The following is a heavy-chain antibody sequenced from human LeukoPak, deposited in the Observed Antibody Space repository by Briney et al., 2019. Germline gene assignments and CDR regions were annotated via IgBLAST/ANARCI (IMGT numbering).Heavy chain of an antibody. CDR1: GGTFSSYA. D-gene: IGHD6-13*01. V-gene: IGHV1-69*04. CDR3: ARELGYSSLFY. J-gene: IGHJ4*02. CDR2: IIPILGIA. Sequence: GSSVKVSCKASGGTFSSYAISWVRQAPGQGLEWMGRIIPILGIANYAQKFQGRVTITADKSTSTAYMELSSLRSEDTAVYYCARELGYSSLFYWGQGTLGTVSA.